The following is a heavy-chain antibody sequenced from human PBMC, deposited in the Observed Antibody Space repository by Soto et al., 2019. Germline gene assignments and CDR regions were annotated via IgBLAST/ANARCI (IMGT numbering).Heavy chain of an antibody. CDR3: AKDRAGGDSFYYYYGMDV. CDR2: ISGSGGST. CDR1: GFTFSSYA. D-gene: IGHD2-21*02. Sequence: EVQLLESGGGLVQPGGSLRLSCAASGFTFSSYAMSWVRQAPGKGLEWVSAISGSGGSTYYADSVKRRFTISRDNTKNTLYLQMNSLRAEDTAVYYCAKDRAGGDSFYYYYGMDVWGQGTTVTVSS. V-gene: IGHV3-23*01. J-gene: IGHJ6*02.